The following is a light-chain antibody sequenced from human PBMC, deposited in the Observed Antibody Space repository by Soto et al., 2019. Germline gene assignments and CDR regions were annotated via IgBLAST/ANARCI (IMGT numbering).Light chain of an antibody. V-gene: IGLV1-40*01. Sequence: QSVLTQPPSVSGAPGQRVTISCTGSSSNIGTGSDIHWYQQLPGTPHHLLFYGNRIRSAGVHALFSGSKSSSAAFLASTGQQADDEADYCGQCYDSRLGVVFGGGTKLTVL. J-gene: IGLJ2*01. CDR1: SSNIGTGSD. CDR3: QCYDSRLGVV. CDR2: GNR.